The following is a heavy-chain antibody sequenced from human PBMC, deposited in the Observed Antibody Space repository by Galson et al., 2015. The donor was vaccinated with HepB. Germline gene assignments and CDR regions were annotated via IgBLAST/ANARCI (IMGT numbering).Heavy chain of an antibody. CDR1: GFSFSNYW. CDR3: AKGSGISTIAGY. CDR2: IKEDGSEK. J-gene: IGHJ4*02. V-gene: IGHV3-7*01. D-gene: IGHD3-9*01. Sequence: SLRLSCAASGFSFSNYWMSWVRQAPGKGLEWVANIKEDGSEKNYVDSVKGRFTISRDNSKNTLDLQMNSLRPEDTAVYYCAKGSGISTIAGYWGQGTLVTVSS.